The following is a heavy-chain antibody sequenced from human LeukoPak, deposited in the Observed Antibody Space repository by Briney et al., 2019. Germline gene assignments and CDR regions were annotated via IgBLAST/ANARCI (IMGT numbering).Heavy chain of an antibody. D-gene: IGHD6-19*01. V-gene: IGHV3-48*04. J-gene: IGHJ4*02. CDR3: ARVGRSGWTVDY. CDR2: ISSSSSNI. CDR1: GFDFSTYS. Sequence: GGSLRLSCAASGFDFSTYSIDWVRQAPGKGLEWVSYISSSSSNIYHADSVKGRFTISRDNAKNSLHLQMNSLRAEDPAVYYCARVGRSGWTVDYWGQGTLVTVSS.